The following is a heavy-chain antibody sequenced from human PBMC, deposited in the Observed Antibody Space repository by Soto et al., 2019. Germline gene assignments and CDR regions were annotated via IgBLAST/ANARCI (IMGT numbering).Heavy chain of an antibody. CDR3: PRQQYSVVTAFDV. CDR2: VSYNGNT. Sequence: QVQLKESGPGLVKPADTLSLKCTVSGCSITPYYWSWIRQTPGGGLEWIVYVSYNGNTNYNPSLKRRVSISADTSQHEFSLKLTSLTSADAAIYFCPRQQYSVVTAFDVWGQGTMVAVSS. D-gene: IGHD2-15*01. CDR1: GCSITPYY. J-gene: IGHJ3*01. V-gene: IGHV4-59*07.